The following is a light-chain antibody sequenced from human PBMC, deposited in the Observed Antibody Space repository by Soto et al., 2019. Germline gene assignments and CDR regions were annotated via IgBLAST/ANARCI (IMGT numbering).Light chain of an antibody. J-gene: IGKJ1*01. V-gene: IGKV3-20*01. CDR3: QQYGSSPKT. CDR1: QSVGSY. Sequence: EVVLTQSPATLSLSPGKRATLSCRASQSVGSYLAWYQQKPGQAPRLLIYDISSRATGIPDRFSGSVSGTDFTLTITRLEPEDFAVYYCQQYGSSPKTFGQGTKVDIK. CDR2: DIS.